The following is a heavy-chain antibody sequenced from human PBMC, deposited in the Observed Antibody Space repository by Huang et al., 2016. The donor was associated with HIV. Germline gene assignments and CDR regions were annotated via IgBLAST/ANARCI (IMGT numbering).Heavy chain of an antibody. V-gene: IGHV4-39*01. CDR3: ASQHIGAAATWF. Sequence: QLQLQESGPGQVKPSETLSLTCTVSGDFISSTNYYWGWIRQSPGKGREWVGSVYQSGSTNYNPSLKRRVTLSVDTSRNQFSLRLNSVTAADTAVYYCASQHIGAAATWFWGRGTQVAVSS. CDR1: GDFISSTNYY. J-gene: IGHJ4*02. CDR2: VYQSGST. D-gene: IGHD6-13*01.